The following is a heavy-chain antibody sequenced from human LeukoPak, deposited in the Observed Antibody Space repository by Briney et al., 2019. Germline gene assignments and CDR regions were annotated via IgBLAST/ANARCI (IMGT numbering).Heavy chain of an antibody. CDR1: GYTFTSYY. J-gene: IGHJ3*02. CDR3: ARDPPGDDAFDI. CDR2: INPSGGST. V-gene: IGHV1-46*01. Sequence: ASVKVSCKASGYTFTSYYMHWVRQAPGQGLEWMGIINPSGGSTSYAQKFQGRVTMTRDTSTSTVYMELSSLRSEDTAVYYCARDPPGDDAFDIWGQGTMVTASS. D-gene: IGHD7-27*01.